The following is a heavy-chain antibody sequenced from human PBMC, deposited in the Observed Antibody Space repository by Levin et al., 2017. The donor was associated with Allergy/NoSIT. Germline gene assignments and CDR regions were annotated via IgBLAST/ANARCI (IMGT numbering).Heavy chain of an antibody. D-gene: IGHD3-9*01. CDR3: ARGARYSILGPQNWNFDL. Sequence: SETLSLTCGVSGGSFSGFYWSWIRQTPGKGLQWIGEINHAGTTNSEPSLKSRVTMSVDSSKMQFSLNLTSVTAADTAVYYCARGARYSILGPQNWNFDLWGRGALVTVSS. CDR2: INHAGTT. CDR1: GGSFSGFY. V-gene: IGHV4-34*01. J-gene: IGHJ2*01.